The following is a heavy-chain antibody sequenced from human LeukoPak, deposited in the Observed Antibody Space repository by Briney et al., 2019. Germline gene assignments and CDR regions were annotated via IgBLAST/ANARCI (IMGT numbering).Heavy chain of an antibody. CDR3: ARGARGILRYFDWLSLTFDY. V-gene: IGHV1-8*01. J-gene: IGHJ4*02. D-gene: IGHD3-9*01. CDR1: GYTFTSYD. CDR2: MNPNSGNT. Sequence: GASVKVSCKASGYTFTSYDINWVRQATGQGLEWMGWMNPNSGNTGYAQKFQGRVTMTRNTSISTAYMELSSLRSEDTAVYYCARGARGILRYFDWLSLTFDYWGQGTLVTVSS.